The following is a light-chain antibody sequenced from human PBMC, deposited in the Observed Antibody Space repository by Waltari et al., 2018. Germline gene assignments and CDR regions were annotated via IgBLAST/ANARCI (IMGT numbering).Light chain of an antibody. CDR2: DAS. J-gene: IGKJ4*01. CDR3: LQHNSYPEGI. V-gene: IGKV1-9*01. CDR1: LGISTY. Sequence: IQLTQSPSFPSASVGDRVTITCRASLGISTYLAWYQQKPGKAPNLLIYDASTLQTGVPSRFSGSGSGTEFTLTISGLQPEDSATYYCLQHNSYPEGIFGGGTKVEIK.